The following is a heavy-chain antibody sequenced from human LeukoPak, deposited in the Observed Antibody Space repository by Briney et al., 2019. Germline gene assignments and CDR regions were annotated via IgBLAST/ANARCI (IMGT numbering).Heavy chain of an antibody. CDR1: GFTFSSCG. D-gene: IGHD3-16*01. CDR2: IRYDGTNK. J-gene: IGHJ4*02. Sequence: PGGSLRLSCAASGFTFSSCGMHWVRQAPGKGLEWVAFIRYDGTNKYYADSVKRRFTISRDNSKNTLYLQMNSLRAEDTAVYYCAKGGGFSDYWGQGTLVTVSS. CDR3: AKGGGFSDY. V-gene: IGHV3-30*02.